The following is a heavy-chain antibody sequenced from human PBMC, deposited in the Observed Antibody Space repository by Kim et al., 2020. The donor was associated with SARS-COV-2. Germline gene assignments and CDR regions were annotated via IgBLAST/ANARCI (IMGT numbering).Heavy chain of an antibody. CDR3: ARGLRVSFAFDI. CDR2: IYYSGST. J-gene: IGHJ3*02. D-gene: IGHD3-16*01. Sequence: SETLSLTCTVSGGSISSGGYYWSWIRQHPGKGLEWIGYIYYSGSTYYNPSLKSRVTISVDTSKNQFSLKLSSVTAADTAVYYCARGLRVSFAFDIWGQGTMVTVSS. V-gene: IGHV4-31*03. CDR1: GGSISSGGYY.